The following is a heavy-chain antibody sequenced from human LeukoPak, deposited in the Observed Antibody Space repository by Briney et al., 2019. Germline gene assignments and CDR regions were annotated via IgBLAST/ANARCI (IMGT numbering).Heavy chain of an antibody. CDR3: ARGRGGSSGAFDY. CDR1: GFTFSSYA. D-gene: IGHD6-6*01. Sequence: GGSLRLSCAASGFTFSSYAMHWVRQAPGKELEWVAVISYDGSNKYYADSVKGRFTISRDNSKNTLYLQMNSLRAEDTAVYYCARGRGGSSGAFDYWGQGTLVTVSS. V-gene: IGHV3-30-3*01. J-gene: IGHJ4*02. CDR2: ISYDGSNK.